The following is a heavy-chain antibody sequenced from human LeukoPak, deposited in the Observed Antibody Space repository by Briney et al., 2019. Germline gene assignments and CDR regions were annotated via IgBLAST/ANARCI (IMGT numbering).Heavy chain of an antibody. J-gene: IGHJ4*02. D-gene: IGHD2-2*02. Sequence: SETLSLTCTVSGGSISSYYWSWTRQPPGKGLEWIGYIYYSGSTNYDPSLKSRVTISVDTSKNQFSLKLSSVTAADTAVYYCARAIPLDYWGQGTLVTVSS. CDR2: IYYSGST. V-gene: IGHV4-59*01. CDR3: ARAIPLDY. CDR1: GGSISSYY.